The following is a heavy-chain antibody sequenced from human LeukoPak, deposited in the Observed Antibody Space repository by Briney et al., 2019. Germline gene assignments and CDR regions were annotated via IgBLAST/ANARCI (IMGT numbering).Heavy chain of an antibody. V-gene: IGHV4-30-4*08. Sequence: PSETLSLTCTVSGGSISSGDYYWSWIRQPAGKGLEWIGYIYYSGSTYYNPSLKSRVTISVDTSKNQFSLKLSSVTAADTAVYYCAREGTARPLDYWGQGTLVTVSS. J-gene: IGHJ4*02. CDR1: GGSISSGDYY. CDR3: AREGTARPLDY. CDR2: IYYSGST. D-gene: IGHD6-6*01.